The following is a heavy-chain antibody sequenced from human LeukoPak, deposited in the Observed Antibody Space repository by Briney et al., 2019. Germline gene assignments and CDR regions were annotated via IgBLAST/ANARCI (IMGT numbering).Heavy chain of an antibody. CDR1: GFTFSDYY. Sequence: AGGSLRLSCAASGFTFSDYYMSWIRQAPGKGLEWVSYISSSGSTIYYADSVKGRFTISRDNSKNTLYLQMNSLRAEDTAVYYCAKSRIAAAGYDAFDIWGQGTMVTVSS. CDR3: AKSRIAAAGYDAFDI. CDR2: ISSSGSTI. D-gene: IGHD6-13*01. V-gene: IGHV3-11*01. J-gene: IGHJ3*02.